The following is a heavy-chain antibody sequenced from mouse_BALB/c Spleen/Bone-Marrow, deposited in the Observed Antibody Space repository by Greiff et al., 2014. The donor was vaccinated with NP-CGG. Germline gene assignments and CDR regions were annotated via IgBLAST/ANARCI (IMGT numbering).Heavy chain of an antibody. D-gene: IGHD1-1*01. Sequence: VQLQQSGTVLARPGASEKMSCKASGYTFTSYWMHWVKQRPGQGLEWIGAIYPGNSDPSYNQKFKGKAKLTAVTSTSTAYMDLSSLTNEDSAVYYCTRGITTVVATRAMDYWGQGTSVTVSS. V-gene: IGHV1-5*01. CDR1: GYTFTSYW. J-gene: IGHJ4*01. CDR2: IYPGNSDP. CDR3: TRGITTVVATRAMDY.